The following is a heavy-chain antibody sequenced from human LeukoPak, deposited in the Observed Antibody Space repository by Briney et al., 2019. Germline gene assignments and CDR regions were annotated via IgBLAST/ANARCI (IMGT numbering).Heavy chain of an antibody. CDR3: ARARAYYYDGSAYYFDS. CDR2: IYPEDSDT. Sequence: CDYTFTDHWIAWVRQVPGKGQEWVGIIYPEDSDTRYSPSFQGQVTISANKSISSAYLRWRSLKASDTAMYYCARARAYYYDGSAYYFDSWGQGTLVTVSS. J-gene: IGHJ4*02. D-gene: IGHD3-22*01. CDR1: DYTFTDHW. V-gene: IGHV5-51*01.